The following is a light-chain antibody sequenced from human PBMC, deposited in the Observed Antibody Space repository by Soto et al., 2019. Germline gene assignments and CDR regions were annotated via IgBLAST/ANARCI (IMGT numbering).Light chain of an antibody. CDR1: QGISNY. CDR3: QQYDSAPWT. V-gene: IGKV1-27*01. J-gene: IGKJ1*01. CDR2: AAS. Sequence: DIQMTQSPSSLSASVRDRVTITCRASQGISNYLAWYQQKPGKVPKLLISAASTLQSGVPSRFSGSGSGTDFTLTISRQQPEDVATYSCQQYDSAPWTFGQATKVEIK.